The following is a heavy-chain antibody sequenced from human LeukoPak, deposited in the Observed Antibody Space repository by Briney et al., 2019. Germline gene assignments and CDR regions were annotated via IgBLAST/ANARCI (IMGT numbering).Heavy chain of an antibody. D-gene: IGHD4-11*01. Sequence: ASVKVSCKASGGTFSSYAISWVRQAPGQGLEWMGWISAYNGNTNYAQKLQGRVTMTTDTSTSTAYVELRSLRSDDTAVYYCARDTHTVTTEFDYWGQGTLVTVSS. CDR3: ARDTHTVTTEFDY. CDR1: GGTFSSYA. J-gene: IGHJ4*02. CDR2: ISAYNGNT. V-gene: IGHV1-18*01.